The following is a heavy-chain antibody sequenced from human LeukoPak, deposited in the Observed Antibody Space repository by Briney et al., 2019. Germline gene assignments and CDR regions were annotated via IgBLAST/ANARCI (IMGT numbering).Heavy chain of an antibody. J-gene: IGHJ4*02. D-gene: IGHD4-23*01. Sequence: GGSLRLSCAASGFTFSSYSMNWVRQAPGKGLEWVSYISSSSSTIYYADSVKGRFTISRDNAKNSLYLQMNGLRAEDTAVYFCVRAIGSNTLWGQGTLVTVSS. V-gene: IGHV3-48*01. CDR1: GFTFSSYS. CDR2: ISSSSSTI. CDR3: VRAIGSNTL.